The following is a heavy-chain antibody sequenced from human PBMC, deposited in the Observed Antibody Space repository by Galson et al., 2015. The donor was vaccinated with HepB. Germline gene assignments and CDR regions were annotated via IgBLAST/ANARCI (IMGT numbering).Heavy chain of an antibody. J-gene: IGHJ4*02. D-gene: IGHD3-22*01. CDR3: ARDIDHYDSSGYFDY. CDR2: ISYDGSNK. Sequence: SLRLSCAASGFTFSSYAMHWVRQAPGKGLEWVAVISYDGSNKYYADSVKGRFTISRDNSKNTLYLQMNSLRAEDTAVYYCARDIDHYDSSGYFDYWGQGTLVTVSS. V-gene: IGHV3-30*04. CDR1: GFTFSSYA.